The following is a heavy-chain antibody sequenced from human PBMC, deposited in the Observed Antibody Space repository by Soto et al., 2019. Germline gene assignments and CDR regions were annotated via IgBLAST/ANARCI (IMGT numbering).Heavy chain of an antibody. Sequence: SETLSLTCTVSGGSISSGGYYWSWIRQHPGKGLEWIGYIYYSGSTYYNPSLKSRVTISVDTSKNQFSLKLSSVTAADTAVYYCARDRAGFFQHWGQGTLVTVSS. CDR3: ARDRAGFFQH. D-gene: IGHD3-10*01. J-gene: IGHJ1*01. CDR2: IYYSGST. CDR1: GGSISSGGYY. V-gene: IGHV4-31*03.